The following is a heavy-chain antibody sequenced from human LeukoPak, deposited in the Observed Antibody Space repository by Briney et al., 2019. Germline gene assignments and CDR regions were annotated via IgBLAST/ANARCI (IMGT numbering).Heavy chain of an antibody. CDR3: ARDEYFRFDP. J-gene: IGHJ5*02. CDR2: INHSGST. D-gene: IGHD6-6*01. V-gene: IGHV4-34*01. CDR1: GGSFSGYY. Sequence: SETLSLTCAVYGGSFSGYYWSWIRQPPGKGLEWIGEINHSGSTNYNPSLKSRVTISVDTSKNQFSLKLSSVTAADTAVYYCARDEYFRFDPWGQGTLVTVSS.